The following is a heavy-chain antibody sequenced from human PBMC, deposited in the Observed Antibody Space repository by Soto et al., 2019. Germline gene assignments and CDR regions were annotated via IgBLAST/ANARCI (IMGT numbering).Heavy chain of an antibody. CDR2: ISGSGGST. Sequence: GGSLRLSCAASGFTFSSYAMSWVRQAPGKGLEWVSAISGSGGSTYYADSVKGRFTISRDNSKNTLYLQMNSLRAEDTAVYYCAKVYRPQRYDFWTSFDYWGQGTLVTVSS. D-gene: IGHD3-3*01. J-gene: IGHJ4*02. CDR1: GFTFSSYA. CDR3: AKVYRPQRYDFWTSFDY. V-gene: IGHV3-23*01.